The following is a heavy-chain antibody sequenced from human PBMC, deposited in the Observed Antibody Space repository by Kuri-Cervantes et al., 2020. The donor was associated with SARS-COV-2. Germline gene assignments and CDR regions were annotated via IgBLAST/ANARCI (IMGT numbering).Heavy chain of an antibody. CDR3: VRDSFYYDSSGSWLYNGMDV. V-gene: IGHV3-23*01. CDR1: GFTFSSYA. D-gene: IGHD3-22*01. J-gene: IGHJ6*02. Sequence: GESLKISCAASGFTFSSYAMSRVRQAPGKGLEWVSAISGSGGSTYYADSVKGRFTISRDNSKNTLYLQMNSLRAEDTAVYYCVRDSFYYDSSGSWLYNGMDVWGQGTTVTVSS. CDR2: ISGSGGST.